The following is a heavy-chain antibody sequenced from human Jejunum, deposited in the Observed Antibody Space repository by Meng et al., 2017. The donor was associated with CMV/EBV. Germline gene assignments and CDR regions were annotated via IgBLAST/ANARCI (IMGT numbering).Heavy chain of an antibody. CDR2: IIPILGVA. CDR3: ASGTIFGVVTPYYYGLDV. J-gene: IGHJ6*02. D-gene: IGHD3-3*01. V-gene: IGHV1-69*10. Sequence: FTNYVLGWVRQDPGQGLEWLGGIIPILGVANYAQKFQGRITITADKSTSTAYMELSSLRSEDTAVFYCASGTIFGVVTPYYYGLDVWGQGTTVTVSS. CDR1: FTNYV.